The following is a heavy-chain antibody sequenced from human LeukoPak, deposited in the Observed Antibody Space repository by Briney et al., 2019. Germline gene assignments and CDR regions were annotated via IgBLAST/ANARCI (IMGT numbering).Heavy chain of an antibody. CDR2: INPNSGGT. V-gene: IGHV1-2*02. D-gene: IGHD6-19*01. Sequence: GASVKVSCKASGYTFTDHNMHWVRQAPGQGLEWMGGINPNSGGTNCPQKFQDRVTMTRDTSISTAYLELSRLTSDDTAVYYCARPIAVSGTRSGFDPWGQGTLVTVSS. CDR1: GYTFTDHN. J-gene: IGHJ5*02. CDR3: ARPIAVSGTRSGFDP.